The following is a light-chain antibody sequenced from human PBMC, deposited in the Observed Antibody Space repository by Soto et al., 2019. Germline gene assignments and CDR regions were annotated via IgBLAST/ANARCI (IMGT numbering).Light chain of an antibody. V-gene: IGKV3-20*01. J-gene: IGKJ3*01. CDR2: AAS. CDR3: QQYASSPFT. Sequence: EIVLTQSPGTLSLSPGERATLSCRASQAVSSNSLAWYQQKPGQAPRLLIYAASSRATGIADRFSGSGSGTDFTLTITRLEPEDFSVYYCQQYASSPFTFGPGTKVDIK. CDR1: QAVSSNS.